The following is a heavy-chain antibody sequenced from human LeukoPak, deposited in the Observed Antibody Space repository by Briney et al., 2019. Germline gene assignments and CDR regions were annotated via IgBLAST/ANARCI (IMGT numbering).Heavy chain of an antibody. CDR3: ARQGTGGYSYGYGY. J-gene: IGHJ4*02. V-gene: IGHV4-34*01. CDR2: INHSGST. D-gene: IGHD5-18*01. CDR1: GGSFSGYY. Sequence: SQTLSLTCAVYGGSFSGYYWGWIRQPPGKGLEWNGEINHSGSTNYNPSLKSRVTISVDTSKNQFSLKLSSVTAADTAVYYCARQGTGGYSYGYGYWGQGTLVTVSS.